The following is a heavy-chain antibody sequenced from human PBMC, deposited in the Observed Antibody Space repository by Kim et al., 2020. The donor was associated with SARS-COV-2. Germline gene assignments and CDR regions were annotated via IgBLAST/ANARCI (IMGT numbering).Heavy chain of an antibody. CDR1: GYTLTELS. CDR2: FDPEDGET. Sequence: ASVKVSCKVSGYTLTELSMHWVRQAPGKGLEWMGGFDPEDGETIYAQKFQGRVTMTEDTSTDTAYMELSSLRSEHTAVYYCATGIAASGYYYYYGMDVWGQGTTVTVSS. J-gene: IGHJ6*02. CDR3: ATGIAASGYYYYYGMDV. D-gene: IGHD6-13*01. V-gene: IGHV1-24*01.